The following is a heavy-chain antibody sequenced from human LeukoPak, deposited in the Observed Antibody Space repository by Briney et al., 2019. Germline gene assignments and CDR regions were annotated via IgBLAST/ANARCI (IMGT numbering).Heavy chain of an antibody. Sequence: MSGGSLRLSCAASGFTFSDYYMNWIRQAPGKGLEWGSYISSSGSAIYYADSVKGRFTSSRDNAKNSLYLQMHSLRAETTAVYYCARVWSNTSCWGAFDIWGQGTMVTVSS. CDR1: GFTFSDYY. J-gene: IGHJ3*02. D-gene: IGHD2-2*01. CDR3: ARVWSNTSCWGAFDI. V-gene: IGHV3-11*04. CDR2: ISSSGSAI.